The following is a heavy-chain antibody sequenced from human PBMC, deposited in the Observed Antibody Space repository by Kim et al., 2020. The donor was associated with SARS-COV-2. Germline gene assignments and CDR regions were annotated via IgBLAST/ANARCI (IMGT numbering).Heavy chain of an antibody. Sequence: GGSLRLSCAASGFTFSDYYMSWIRQAPGKGLEWVSYISSSSSYTNYADSVKGRFTISRDNAKNSLYLQMNSLRAEDTAVYYCASTTGIAAAADDYYGMDVWRRGATVTVSS. CDR2: ISSSSSYT. D-gene: IGHD6-13*01. CDR1: GFTFSDYY. V-gene: IGHV3-11*03. J-gene: IGHJ6*02. CDR3: ASTTGIAAAADDYYGMDV.